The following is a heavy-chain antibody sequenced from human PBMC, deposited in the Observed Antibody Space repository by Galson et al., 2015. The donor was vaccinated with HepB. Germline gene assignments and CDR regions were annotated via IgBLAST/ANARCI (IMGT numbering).Heavy chain of an antibody. CDR3: TRRGYDSTVYYYSFEY. Sequence: QSGAEVKKPGESLKISCKGSGYNFATSWIAWVRQMPGKGLEWMGIIYPGDSDTRYSPSFQGQVTISAGQSISTAYLQWSSLKASDTAIYYCTRRGYDSTVYYYSFEYWGQGTLVTVSS. J-gene: IGHJ4*02. V-gene: IGHV5-51*01. D-gene: IGHD3-22*01. CDR2: IYPGDSDT. CDR1: GYNFATSW.